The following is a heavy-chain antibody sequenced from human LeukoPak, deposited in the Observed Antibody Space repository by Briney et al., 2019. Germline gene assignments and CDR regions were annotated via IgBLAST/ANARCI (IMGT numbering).Heavy chain of an antibody. Sequence: SYISSAGTFPSYAESVNGRFTISTDNAKLSLHLQMNSLRAEDTAVYYCARSSIAATGNSQYWGQGTLVTVSS. CDR3: ARSSIAATGNSQY. V-gene: IGHV3-11*06. CDR2: ISSAGTFP. D-gene: IGHD6-13*01. J-gene: IGHJ4*02.